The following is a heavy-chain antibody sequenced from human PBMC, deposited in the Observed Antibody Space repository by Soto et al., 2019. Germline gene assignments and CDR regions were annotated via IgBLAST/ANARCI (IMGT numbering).Heavy chain of an antibody. CDR3: ARERAAPSWIDP. V-gene: IGHV4-4*07. D-gene: IGHD6-6*01. CDR2: MYISGTT. Sequence: SKTLSLTCTVSGGSVTSNYWTWIRQPAGKGLEWIGRMYISGTTDYNPSLRGRATMSVDTSKNQFSLTLTSVTAADTAVYYCARERAAPSWIDPWGRGTLVTVSS. J-gene: IGHJ5*02. CDR1: GGSVTSNY.